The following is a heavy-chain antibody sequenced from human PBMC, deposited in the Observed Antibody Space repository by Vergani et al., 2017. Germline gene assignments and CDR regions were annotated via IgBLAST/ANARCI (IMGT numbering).Heavy chain of an antibody. Sequence: QVQLQQWGAGLLKPSETLSLTCAVYGGSFSGYYWSWIRQPPGKGLEWIGEINHSGSTNYNPSLKSRVTISVDTSKNQFSLKLSSVTAADTAVYYCARHVGPSSWFLEWYGXFDPWGQGTLVTVSS. CDR1: GGSFSGYY. D-gene: IGHD3-3*01. V-gene: IGHV4-34*01. CDR2: INHSGST. J-gene: IGHJ5*02. CDR3: ARHVGPSSWFLEWYGXFDP.